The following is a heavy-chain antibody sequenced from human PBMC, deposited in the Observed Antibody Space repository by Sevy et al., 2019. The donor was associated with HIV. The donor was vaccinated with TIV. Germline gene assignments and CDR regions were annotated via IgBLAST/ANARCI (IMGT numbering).Heavy chain of an antibody. V-gene: IGHV7-4-1*02. CDR1: GYTFTSYA. Sequence: ASVKVSCKASGYTFTSYAMNWVRRAPGQGLEWMGWINTNTGNPTYAQGFTGRFVFSLDTSVSTAYLQISSLKAEDTAVYYCASLVLGSYYYYGMDVWGQGTTVTVSS. J-gene: IGHJ6*02. CDR3: ASLVLGSYYYYGMDV. CDR2: INTNTGNP. D-gene: IGHD7-27*01.